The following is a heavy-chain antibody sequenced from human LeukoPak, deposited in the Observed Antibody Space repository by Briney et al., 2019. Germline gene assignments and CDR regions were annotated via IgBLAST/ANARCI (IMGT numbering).Heavy chain of an antibody. CDR2: ISVYNVNK. J-gene: IGHJ4*02. V-gene: IGHV1-18*01. D-gene: IGHD3-16*02. CDR1: GYIFTSYG. CDR3: ARDNDYVWGSYRYPGY. Sequence: ASVKVSCKASGYIFTSYGISWVRQAPGQGLEWMGWISVYNVNKNYAQKFQGRVTMTTDPSTSTAHMELRSLRSDDTAVYYCARDNDYVWGSYRYPGYWGQGTLVTVPS.